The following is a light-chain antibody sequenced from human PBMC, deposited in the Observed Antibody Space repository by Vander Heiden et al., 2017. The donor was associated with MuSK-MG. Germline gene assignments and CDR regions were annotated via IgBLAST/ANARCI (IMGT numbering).Light chain of an antibody. CDR1: QSVSSSY. J-gene: IGKJ3*01. Sequence: ILLTPSPGTLSLSPGERATLSCRASQSVSSSYLAWYQQKPGQAPRLLIYGASSSATGIPDRFSGSGSGTDFTLTISRLDPEDFAVYYCQQYGSSPFTFGPGTKVDIK. CDR2: GAS. V-gene: IGKV3-20*01. CDR3: QQYGSSPFT.